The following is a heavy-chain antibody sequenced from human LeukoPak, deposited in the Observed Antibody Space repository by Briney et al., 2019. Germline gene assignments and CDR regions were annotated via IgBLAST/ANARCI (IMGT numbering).Heavy chain of an antibody. V-gene: IGHV3-7*03. J-gene: IGHJ4*02. Sequence: GGSPRLSCAASGFTFSSYWMTWVRQPPGKGLEWVATIEEDGDKRYYVDSVKGRFTISRDNAKNSLYLQMNSLRAEDTAVYYCARDGVAYWGQGTLVIVSS. CDR3: ARDGVAY. CDR2: IEEDGDKR. CDR1: GFTFSSYW. D-gene: IGHD2-15*01.